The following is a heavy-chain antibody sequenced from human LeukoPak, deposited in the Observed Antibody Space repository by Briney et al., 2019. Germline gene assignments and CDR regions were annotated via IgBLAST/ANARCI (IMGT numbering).Heavy chain of an antibody. CDR3: ARDFPCYYYDSSGYYDAFDI. Sequence: PGGSLRLSCAASGFTFSDYYMSWIRQAPGKGLEWVSYISSSGSTIYYADSVKGRFTISRDNAKNSLYLKMNSLRAEDTAVYYCARDFPCYYYDSSGYYDAFDIWGQGTMVTVSS. CDR1: GFTFSDYY. D-gene: IGHD3-22*01. J-gene: IGHJ3*02. V-gene: IGHV3-11*04. CDR2: ISSSGSTI.